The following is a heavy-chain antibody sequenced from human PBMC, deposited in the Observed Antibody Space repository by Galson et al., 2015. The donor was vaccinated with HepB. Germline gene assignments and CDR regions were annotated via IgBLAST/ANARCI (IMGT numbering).Heavy chain of an antibody. V-gene: IGHV3-33*01. CDR2: IWLDGSQR. CDR3: AIEGGAACGTWYYFNC. CDR1: GFTFTNYG. Sequence: SLRLSCPASGFTFTNYGIHWARKAPGAGLEWVAVIWLDGSQRNYAESVQGRFSISRADSKNTVTLQMKRLRAEDTAIDYCAIEGGAACGTWYYFNCWGQATLVAVS. D-gene: IGHD6-13*01. J-gene: IGHJ4*02.